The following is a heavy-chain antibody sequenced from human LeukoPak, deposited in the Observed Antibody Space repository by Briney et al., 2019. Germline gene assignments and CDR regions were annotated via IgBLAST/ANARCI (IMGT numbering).Heavy chain of an antibody. D-gene: IGHD6-19*01. J-gene: IGHJ5*02. CDR2: IIPIFGTA. CDR1: GGTFSRYA. Sequence: SVKVSCKASGGTFSRYAISWVRQAPGQGLEWMGGIIPIFGTANYAQKFQGRVTITTDESTSTAYMELSSLRSEDTAVYYCARDRSVAGTFWFDPWGQGTLVTVSS. V-gene: IGHV1-69*05. CDR3: ARDRSVAGTFWFDP.